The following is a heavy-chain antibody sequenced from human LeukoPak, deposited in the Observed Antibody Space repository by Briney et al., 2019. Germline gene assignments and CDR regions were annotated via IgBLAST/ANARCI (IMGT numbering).Heavy chain of an antibody. J-gene: IGHJ4*02. CDR3: ARVTKRTYYDYVWGSHEPPDFDY. Sequence: ASVKVSCKASGYTFTSYGISWVRQAPGQGLEWMGWISAYNGNTNYAQKLQGRVTMTTDTSTSTAYMELRSLRSDDTAVYYCARVTKRTYYDYVWGSHEPPDFDYWGQGTLVTVSS. D-gene: IGHD3-16*01. CDR1: GYTFTSYG. CDR2: ISAYNGNT. V-gene: IGHV1-18*01.